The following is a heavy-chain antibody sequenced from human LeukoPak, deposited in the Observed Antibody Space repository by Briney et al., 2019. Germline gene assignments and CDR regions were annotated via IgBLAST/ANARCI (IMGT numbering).Heavy chain of an antibody. J-gene: IGHJ5*02. CDR3: ASCLPGEGIDP. V-gene: IGHV4-59*08. Sequence: SGTLSLTCTVSGGSISSYYWSWIRQPPGKGLEWIGYIYYSGSTNYNPSLKSRVTISVDTSKNQFSLKLSSVTAADTAVYYCASCLPGEGIDPWGQGTLVTVSS. CDR1: GGSISSYY. CDR2: IYYSGST. D-gene: IGHD3-16*01.